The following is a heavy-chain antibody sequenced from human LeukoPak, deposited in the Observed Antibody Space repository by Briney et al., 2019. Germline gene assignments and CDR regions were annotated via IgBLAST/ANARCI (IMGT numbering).Heavy chain of an antibody. Sequence: PSETLSLTCTVSGGSISSSSYYWGWIRQPPGKGLEWIGSVYYSGSTNYNPSLKSRVTISVDTSKNQFSLKLSSVTAADTAVYYCAREEGYSSMVNWYFDLWGRGTLVTVSS. V-gene: IGHV4-39*07. CDR3: AREEGYSSMVNWYFDL. D-gene: IGHD6-13*01. CDR1: GGSISSSSYY. CDR2: VYYSGST. J-gene: IGHJ2*01.